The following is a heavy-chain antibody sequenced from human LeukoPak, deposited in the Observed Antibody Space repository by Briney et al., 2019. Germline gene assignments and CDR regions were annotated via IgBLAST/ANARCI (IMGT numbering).Heavy chain of an antibody. CDR1: GFTFSSYG. J-gene: IGHJ4*02. CDR3: AKGQGIDY. CDR2: IRYDGSNK. Sequence: PGGSLRLSCEASGFTFSSYGMHWVRQAPGKGLEWVAFIRYDGSNKYYADSVKGRFTISRDNSKNTLCLQMNGLRAEDTAVYYCAKGQGIDYWGQGTLVTVSS. V-gene: IGHV3-30*02.